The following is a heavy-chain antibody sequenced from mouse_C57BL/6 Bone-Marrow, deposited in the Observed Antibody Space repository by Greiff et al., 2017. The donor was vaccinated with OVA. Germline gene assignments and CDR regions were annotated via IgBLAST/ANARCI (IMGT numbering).Heavy chain of an antibody. Sequence: EVKLMESGGGLVQPKGSLKLSCAASGFSFNTYAMNWVRQAPGKGLEWVARIRSKSNNYATYYADSVKDRFTISRDDSESMLYLQMNNLKTEDTAMYYCVRQFYDGYPMDYWGQGTSVTVSS. V-gene: IGHV10-1*01. CDR3: VRQFYDGYPMDY. J-gene: IGHJ4*01. D-gene: IGHD2-3*01. CDR1: GFSFNTYA. CDR2: IRSKSNNYAT.